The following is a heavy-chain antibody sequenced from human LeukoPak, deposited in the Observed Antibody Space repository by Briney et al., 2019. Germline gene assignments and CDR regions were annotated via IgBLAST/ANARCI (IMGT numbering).Heavy chain of an antibody. CDR1: GFTFSSYA. J-gene: IGHJ4*02. V-gene: IGHV3-23*01. Sequence: GGSLRLSCAASGFTFSSYAVSWVRQAPGKGLEWVSAISGSGGSTYYADSVKGRFTISRDNSKNTLYLQMNSLRAEDTAVYYCAKDLDAVLGPHGSGSDYWGQGTLVTVSS. CDR2: ISGSGGST. CDR3: AKDLDAVLGPHGSGSDY. D-gene: IGHD3-10*01.